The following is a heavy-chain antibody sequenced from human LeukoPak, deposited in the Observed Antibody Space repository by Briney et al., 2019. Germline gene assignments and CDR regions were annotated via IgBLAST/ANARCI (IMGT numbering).Heavy chain of an antibody. J-gene: IGHJ6*02. Sequence: GESLKISCKGSGYSFTSFWIGWVRQMPGKGLEWMGIIYPGDSDTRYSPSFQGQVTISADKSISTAYLQWSSLKASDTAMYYCARVGVTSSGWYAARLLSGYGMDVWGQGTTVTVSS. CDR2: IYPGDSDT. V-gene: IGHV5-51*01. D-gene: IGHD6-19*01. CDR1: GYSFTSFW. CDR3: ARVGVTSSGWYAARLLSGYGMDV.